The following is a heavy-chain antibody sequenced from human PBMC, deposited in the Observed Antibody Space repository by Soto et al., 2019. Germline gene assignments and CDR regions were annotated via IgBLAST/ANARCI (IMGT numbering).Heavy chain of an antibody. D-gene: IGHD1-26*01. J-gene: IGHJ4*02. CDR3: ARRQSVGANSYVFDY. CDR2: INHSGST. V-gene: IGHV4-34*01. CDR1: GGSFSGYY. Sequence: SETLSLTCAVYGGSFSGYYWSWIRQPPGKGLEWIGEINHSGSTNYNPSLKSRVTISVDTSKNQFSLKLSSVTAADTAVYYCARRQSVGANSYVFDYWGQGTLVTVSS.